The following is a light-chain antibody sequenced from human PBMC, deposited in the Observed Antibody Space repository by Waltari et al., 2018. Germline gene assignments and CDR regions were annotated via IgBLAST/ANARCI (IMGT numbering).Light chain of an antibody. J-gene: IGKJ1*01. CDR2: WAS. CDR1: QSVLYICNNNNF. V-gene: IGKV4-1*01. CDR3: QQYYSTPRT. Sequence: DIVMTQSPDSLAVSLGERATINCKSSQSVLYICNNNNFVAWYQQKPGQPPKLLIYWASTRESGVPDRFSGSGSGTDFTLTISSLQAEDVAVYYCQQYYSTPRTFGQGTKVEIK.